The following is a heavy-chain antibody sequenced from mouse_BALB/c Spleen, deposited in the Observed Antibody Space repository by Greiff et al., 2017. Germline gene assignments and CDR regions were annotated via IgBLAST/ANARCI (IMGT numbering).Heavy chain of an antibody. V-gene: IGHV1-77*01. Sequence: VQLQQSGAELARPGASVKLSCKASGYTFTDYYINWVKQRTGQGLEWIGEIYPGSGNTYYNEKFKGKATLTADKSSSTAYMQLSSLTSEDSAVYFCARRGSPGVDYAMDYWGQGTSVTVSS. D-gene: IGHD1-1*02. J-gene: IGHJ4*01. CDR2: IYPGSGNT. CDR1: GYTFTDYY. CDR3: ARRGSPGVDYAMDY.